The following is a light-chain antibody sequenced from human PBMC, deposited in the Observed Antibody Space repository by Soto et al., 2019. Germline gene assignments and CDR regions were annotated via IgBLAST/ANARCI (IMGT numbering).Light chain of an antibody. V-gene: IGLV2-8*01. Sequence: QSVLTQPLSASGSPGQSVTISCTGTKNDIGVYDFVSWYQHHPGKAPRLIIYEVVQRPSGVPDRFSGSKSGNTASLTVSGLQAADEADYFCKSYAGSNNYVFGSGTKLTVL. CDR3: KSYAGSNNYV. CDR2: EVV. J-gene: IGLJ1*01. CDR1: KNDIGVYDF.